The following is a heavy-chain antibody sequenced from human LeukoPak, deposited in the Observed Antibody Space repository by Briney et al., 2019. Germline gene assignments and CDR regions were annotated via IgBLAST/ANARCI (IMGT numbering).Heavy chain of an antibody. V-gene: IGHV3-7*01. Sequence: GGSLRLSCTASGFTFSRYWMDWVRRAPGKGLEWVANINQDGSVKYYVDSVKGRFTISRDNTKNSLSLRMDSLRDDDTAVYYCSRSLEYSGQGTLVTVSS. CDR3: SRSLEY. CDR2: INQDGSVK. J-gene: IGHJ4*02. CDR1: GFTFSRYW.